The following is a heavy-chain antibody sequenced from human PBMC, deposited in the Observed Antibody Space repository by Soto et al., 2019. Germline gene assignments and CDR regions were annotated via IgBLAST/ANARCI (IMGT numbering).Heavy chain of an antibody. D-gene: IGHD2-2*01. CDR2: ISGSGGST. Sequence: GGSLRLSCAASGFTFSSYAMSWVRQAPGKGLEWVSAISGSGGSTYYADSVKGRFTISRDNSKNTLYLQMNSLRAEDTAVYYCAKDAEDIVVVPAANWFDPWGQGTLVTVSS. J-gene: IGHJ5*02. CDR1: GFTFSSYA. CDR3: AKDAEDIVVVPAANWFDP. V-gene: IGHV3-23*01.